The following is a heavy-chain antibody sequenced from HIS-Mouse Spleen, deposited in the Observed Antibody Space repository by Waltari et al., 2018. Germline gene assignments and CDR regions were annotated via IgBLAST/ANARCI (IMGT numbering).Heavy chain of an antibody. V-gene: IGHV1-2*02. Sequence: QVQLVQSGAEVKKPGASVKVSCKASGYTFTGYYMHWVRQAPGQGLEWMGWINPNRGGTNYAQKFQGRVTMTRDTSISTAYMELSRLRSDDTAVYYCARVLRDGYNYFDYWGQGTLVTVSS. CDR3: ARVLRDGYNYFDY. CDR2: INPNRGGT. D-gene: IGHD5-12*01. CDR1: GYTFTGYY. J-gene: IGHJ4*02.